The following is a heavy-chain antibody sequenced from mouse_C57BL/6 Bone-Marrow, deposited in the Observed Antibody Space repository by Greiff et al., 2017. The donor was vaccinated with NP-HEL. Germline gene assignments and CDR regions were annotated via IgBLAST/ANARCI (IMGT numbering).Heavy chain of an antibody. Sequence: QVQLQQSGPGLVQPSQSLSITCTVSGFSLTSYGVHWVRQSPGKGLEWLGVIWSGGSTDYNAAFISRLSISKDNSKSQVFFKMNSLQADDTAIYYCARQELPLWYFDVGGTGTTVTVSS. V-gene: IGHV2-2*01. D-gene: IGHD5-5*01. CDR1: GFSLTSYG. CDR3: ARQELPLWYFDV. CDR2: IWSGGST. J-gene: IGHJ1*03.